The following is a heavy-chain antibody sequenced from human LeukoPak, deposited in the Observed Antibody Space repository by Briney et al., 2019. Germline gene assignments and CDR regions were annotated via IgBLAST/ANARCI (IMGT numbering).Heavy chain of an antibody. CDR3: ARIPGYSYGSDRGGVGY. V-gene: IGHV1-2*02. D-gene: IGHD5-18*01. Sequence: GASVKVSCKASGYTFTGYYMHWVRQAPGQGLEWMGWINPNSGGTNYAQKFQGRVTMTRDTSISTAYMELSRLRSDDTAVYYCARIPGYSYGSDRGGVGYWGQGTLVTVSS. CDR2: INPNSGGT. J-gene: IGHJ4*02. CDR1: GYTFTGYY.